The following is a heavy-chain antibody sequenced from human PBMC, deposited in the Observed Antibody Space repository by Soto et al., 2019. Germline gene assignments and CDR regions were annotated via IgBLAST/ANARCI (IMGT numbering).Heavy chain of an antibody. J-gene: IGHJ4*02. D-gene: IGHD4-17*01. Sequence: EVQLVESGGGLVQPGGSLRLSCEASGCTVSSNYMSWVRQAPGKGLEWVSVIYSGGSTYYADSVKGRFTISRDNSKNTLYLQMNSLRAEDTAVYYCARGGSYGGNSEGEIDYWGQGTLVTVSS. CDR2: IYSGGST. CDR3: ARGGSYGGNSEGEIDY. V-gene: IGHV3-66*01. CDR1: GCTVSSNY.